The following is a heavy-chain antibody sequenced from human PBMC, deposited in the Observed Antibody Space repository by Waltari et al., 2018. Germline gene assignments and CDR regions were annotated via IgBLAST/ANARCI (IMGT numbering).Heavy chain of an antibody. J-gene: IGHJ4*02. V-gene: IGHV1-3*03. CDR3: ARASRRGYYYDSSGYFQEHYFDY. D-gene: IGHD3-22*01. CDR1: GYTFTNHA. Sequence: QVQLVQSGAEVKKPGASVKVSCKASGYTFTNHAIHWVRQAPGHRLEWMGWIILPNGKTIYSQAFHGRVTITRDTSATTVNMELSSLRSDDMAVYYCARASRRGYYYDSSGYFQEHYFDYWGQGALVTVSS. CDR2: IILPNGKT.